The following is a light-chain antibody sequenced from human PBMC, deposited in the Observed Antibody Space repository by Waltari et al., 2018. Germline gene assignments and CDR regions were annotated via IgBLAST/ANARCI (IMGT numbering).Light chain of an antibody. CDR1: QSVRTN. V-gene: IGKV3-15*01. Sequence: EIVMTQSPVTLSVSPGDRATLSCRASQSVRTNVAWYQQKPGQVPRVLIYGASSRATGIPARFSGSGSGTDFTLTISSLQSEDAAIYYCQQYNKWPPVTFGPGTKVDLK. J-gene: IGKJ3*01. CDR3: QQYNKWPPVT. CDR2: GAS.